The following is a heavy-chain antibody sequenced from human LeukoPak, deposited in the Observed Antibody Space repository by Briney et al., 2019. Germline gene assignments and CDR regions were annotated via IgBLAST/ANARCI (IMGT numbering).Heavy chain of an antibody. V-gene: IGHV1-69*01. Sequence: SVKVSCKASGGTFSSYAISWVRQAPGQGLEWMGGIIPIFGTANYAQKFQGRVTITADESTSTAYMELSSLRSEDTAVYYCARGRIAVAGSFDYWGEGTLGTVSS. CDR1: GGTFSSYA. CDR3: ARGRIAVAGSFDY. D-gene: IGHD6-19*01. CDR2: IIPIFGTA. J-gene: IGHJ4*02.